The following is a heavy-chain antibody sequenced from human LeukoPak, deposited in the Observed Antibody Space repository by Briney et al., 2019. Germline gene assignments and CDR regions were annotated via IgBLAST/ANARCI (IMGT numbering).Heavy chain of an antibody. CDR3: ATDLLDY. Sequence: GGSLRLSCAASGFTFNNFWMSWVRQAPGKGLEWIGRIKSQTDGGTADYAAPVKGRFTISRDDSKTTLFLQMNSLETEDTAMYYCATDLLDYWGRGTLVTVSS. CDR1: GFTFNNFW. CDR2: IKSQTDGGTA. V-gene: IGHV3-15*01. J-gene: IGHJ4*02.